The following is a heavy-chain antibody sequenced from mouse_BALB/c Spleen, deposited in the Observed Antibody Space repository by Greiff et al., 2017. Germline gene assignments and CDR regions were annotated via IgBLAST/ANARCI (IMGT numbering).Heavy chain of an antibody. CDR1: GYTFTSYW. CDR2: IYPSDSYT. Sequence: VQLQQPGAELVRPGASVKLSCKASGYTFTSYWINWVKQRPGQGLEWIGNIYPSDSYTNYNQKFKDKATLTVDKSSSTAYMQLSSPTSEDSAVYYCTRGYYYGSSHYYAMDYWGQGTSVTVSS. V-gene: IGHV1-69*02. CDR3: TRGYYYGSSHYYAMDY. J-gene: IGHJ4*01. D-gene: IGHD1-1*01.